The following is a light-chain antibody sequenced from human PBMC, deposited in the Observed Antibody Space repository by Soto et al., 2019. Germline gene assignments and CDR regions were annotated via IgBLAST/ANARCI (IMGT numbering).Light chain of an antibody. CDR2: GAT. V-gene: IGKV3-15*01. Sequence: EIVLTQSPGTLSLSPGERVTLSCRASHSVPTNYLAWYQQKPGQSPRLLIHGATSRATGIPARFRGSGSGTEFTLTISSLQSEDFAVCCCQQYTTWPPITFGQGTRLEIK. J-gene: IGKJ5*01. CDR3: QQYTTWPPIT. CDR1: HSVPTNY.